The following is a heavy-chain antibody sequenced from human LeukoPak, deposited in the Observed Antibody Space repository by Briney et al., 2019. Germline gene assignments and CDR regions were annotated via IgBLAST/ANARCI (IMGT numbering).Heavy chain of an antibody. CDR1: GGSFSGYY. CDR2: INYSGST. J-gene: IGHJ4*02. V-gene: IGHV4-34*01. CDR3: ARLGVWFGELPFDY. Sequence: SETLSLTCAVYGGSFSGYYWSWIRQPPGKGLEWIGEINYSGSTNYNPSLKSRVTISVDTSKNQFSLKLSSVTAADTAVYYCARLGVWFGELPFDYWGQGTLVTVSS. D-gene: IGHD3-10*01.